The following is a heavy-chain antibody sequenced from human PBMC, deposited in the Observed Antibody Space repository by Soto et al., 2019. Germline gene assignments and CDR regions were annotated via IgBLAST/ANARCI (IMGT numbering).Heavy chain of an antibody. Sequence: QITLKESGPTLVKPTQTLTLTCTFSGFSLSTSGVGVGWIRQPPGKALEWLALIYWDDDKRYSPSLKSRLTITKDTSKNQVVLTMTNMDPVDTATYYCAHVAYCSGGSCYSNAEYFQHWGQGTVVTVSS. CDR2: IYWDDDK. CDR1: GFSLSTSGVG. D-gene: IGHD2-15*01. CDR3: AHVAYCSGGSCYSNAEYFQH. J-gene: IGHJ1*01. V-gene: IGHV2-5*02.